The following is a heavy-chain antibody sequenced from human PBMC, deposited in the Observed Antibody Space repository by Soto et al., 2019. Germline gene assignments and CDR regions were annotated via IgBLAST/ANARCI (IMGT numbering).Heavy chain of an antibody. D-gene: IGHD6-13*01. V-gene: IGHV1-18*01. J-gene: IGHJ5*02. CDR3: ARHLVELAASGTGGRLLDP. Sequence: ASVKFSCKASGYIFTSYGISWVRQAPGQVLECMVWINAQTGYTNYXXKFQGRVXXVTDTSTNTAXMELSXLTSDDTAVYYCARHLVELAASGTGGRLLDPXX. CDR2: INAQTGYT. CDR1: GYIFTSYG.